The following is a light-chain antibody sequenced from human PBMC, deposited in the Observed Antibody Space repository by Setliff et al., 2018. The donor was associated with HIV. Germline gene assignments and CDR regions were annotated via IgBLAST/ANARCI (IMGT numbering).Light chain of an antibody. Sequence: PPSVSGAPGQRVTISCTGSSSNIGTGYDVHWYQQLPGTAPKLLIHDNNNRPSGVPDRFSGSKSGTSASLAITGLQAEDEADYYCQSYDSSLSGFVFGSGTKVTVL. CDR3: QSYDSSLSGFV. CDR1: SSNIGTGYD. V-gene: IGLV1-40*01. J-gene: IGLJ1*01. CDR2: DNN.